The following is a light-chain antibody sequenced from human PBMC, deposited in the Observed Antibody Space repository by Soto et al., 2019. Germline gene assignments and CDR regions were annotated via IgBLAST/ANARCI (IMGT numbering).Light chain of an antibody. V-gene: IGKV3-20*01. CDR1: QSVSSSY. Sequence: EIVLTQSPGTLSLSPGERATLSCRASQSVSSSYLAWYQQKPGQAPRLLIYGASTTATGIPARFSGSGSGTDFTLTISRLEPEDFAVYYCQQYGSSGTFGQGTKVDIK. J-gene: IGKJ1*01. CDR3: QQYGSSGT. CDR2: GAS.